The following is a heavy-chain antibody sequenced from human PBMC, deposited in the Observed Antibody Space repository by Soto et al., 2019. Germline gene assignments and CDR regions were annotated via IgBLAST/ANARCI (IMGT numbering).Heavy chain of an antibody. D-gene: IGHD1-1*01. CDR3: ASLRRPYNWNDVAAYYYYYGMDV. V-gene: IGHV4-34*01. Sequence: PSETLSLTCAGYGGSFSGYYWSWIRQPPGKGLEWIGEINHSGSTNYNPSLKSRVTISVDTSKNQFSLKLSSVTAADTAVYYCASLRRPYNWNDVAAYYYYYGMDVWGQGTTVT. J-gene: IGHJ6*02. CDR1: GGSFSGYY. CDR2: INHSGST.